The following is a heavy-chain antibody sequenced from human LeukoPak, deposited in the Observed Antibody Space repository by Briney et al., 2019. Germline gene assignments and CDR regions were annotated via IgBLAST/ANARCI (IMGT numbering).Heavy chain of an antibody. CDR1: GFTFSSYA. D-gene: IGHD3-9*01. Sequence: GGSLRLSCAASGFTFSSYAMSWVRQAPGKGLEGVSAISGSGGSTYYADSVKGRFTISRYNSKNMLYLQMNSLRAEDTAVYYCAKDPGYDILTGYIPGFDYWGQGTLVTVSS. V-gene: IGHV3-23*01. CDR3: AKDPGYDILTGYIPGFDY. CDR2: ISGSGGST. J-gene: IGHJ4*02.